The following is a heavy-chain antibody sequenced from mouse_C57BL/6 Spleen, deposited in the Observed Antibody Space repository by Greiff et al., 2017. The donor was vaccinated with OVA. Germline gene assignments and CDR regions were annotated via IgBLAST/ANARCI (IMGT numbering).Heavy chain of an antibody. Sequence: VQLQQSDAELVKPGASVKISCKVSGYTFTDYTIHWMKQRPEQGLAWIGYIYPRDGSNKYNEKFKGKATLTADKSSSQAYMQLNSLSSEDYAVYFCARLHDGYYGRFAYWGQGTLVTVSA. CDR2: IYPRDGSN. CDR3: ARLHDGYYGRFAY. D-gene: IGHD2-3*01. V-gene: IGHV1-78*01. J-gene: IGHJ3*01. CDR1: GYTFTDYT.